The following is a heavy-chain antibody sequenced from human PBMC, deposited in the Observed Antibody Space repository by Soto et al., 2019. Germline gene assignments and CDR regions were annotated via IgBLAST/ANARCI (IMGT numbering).Heavy chain of an antibody. V-gene: IGHV2-26*01. D-gene: IGHD2-2*01. CDR3: ALIKDCSRTDCYLASFDP. J-gene: IGHJ5*02. CDR1: GLSLNNDRLG. CDR2: IFSNDDK. Sequence: QVTLKESGPVLVKPTETLTLTCTVSGLSLNNDRLGVSWIRQPTGKALEWLAHIFSNDDKSYSTSLKSRLTISKDTSRSQVVLTMTNMDPVDSATYYCALIKDCSRTDCYLASFDPWGQGTLVTVSS.